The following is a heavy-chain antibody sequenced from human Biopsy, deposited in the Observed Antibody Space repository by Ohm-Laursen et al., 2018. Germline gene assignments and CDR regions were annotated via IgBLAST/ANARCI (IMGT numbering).Heavy chain of an antibody. J-gene: IGHJ4*02. Sequence: ASVKVSRKSSGYTFTSHDINWVQQATGQGLEWMGWMSPNTGNTVYAQRFQDRVTMTSDTSTGTAYMELTSLTSDDTAVYFCARWETTLGRSLDSWGQGTLVAVSS. CDR2: MSPNTGNT. D-gene: IGHD1-26*01. CDR3: ARWETTLGRSLDS. CDR1: GYTFTSHD. V-gene: IGHV1-8*01.